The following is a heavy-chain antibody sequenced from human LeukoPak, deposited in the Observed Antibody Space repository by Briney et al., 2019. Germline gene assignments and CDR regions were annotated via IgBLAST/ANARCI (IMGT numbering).Heavy chain of an antibody. CDR3: ARSADSSGYFNYFDY. CDR1: GFTFSSYA. Sequence: GGSLRLSCAASGFTFSSYAMHWVRQAPGKGLEWVAVISYGGSNKYYADSVKGRFTISRDNSKNTLYLQMNSLRAEDTAVYYCARSADSSGYFNYFDYWGQGTLVTVSS. J-gene: IGHJ4*02. CDR2: ISYGGSNK. V-gene: IGHV3-30*04. D-gene: IGHD3-22*01.